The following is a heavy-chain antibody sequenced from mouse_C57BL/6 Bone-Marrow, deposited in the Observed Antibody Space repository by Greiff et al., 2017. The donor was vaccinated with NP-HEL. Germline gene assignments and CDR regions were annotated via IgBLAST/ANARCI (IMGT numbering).Heavy chain of an antibody. CDR2: IDPENGDT. J-gene: IGHJ3*01. D-gene: IGHD2-2*01. Sequence: VQLQQSGAELVRPGASVKLSCTASGFNIKDDYMHWVKQRPEQGLEWIGWIDPENGDTEYASKFQGKATITADTSSNTAYPQLSSLTSEDTAVYDCTTCYGYASFAYWGQGTLVTVSA. CDR1: GFNIKDDY. V-gene: IGHV14-4*01. CDR3: TTCYGYASFAY.